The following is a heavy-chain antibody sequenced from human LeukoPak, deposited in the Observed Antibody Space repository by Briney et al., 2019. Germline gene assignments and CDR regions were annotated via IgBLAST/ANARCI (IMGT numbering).Heavy chain of an antibody. J-gene: IGHJ3*02. Sequence: PGGSLRLFCAASGFTFSGSAMHWVRQASGKGLEWVGRIRSKANSYATAYAASVKGRFTISRDDSKNTLYLQMNSLRAEDTAIYYCAKCSASYYNDAFDIWGRGTMVTVSS. D-gene: IGHD3-10*02. CDR1: GFTFSGSA. CDR2: IRSKANSYAT. CDR3: AKCSASYYNDAFDI. V-gene: IGHV3-73*01.